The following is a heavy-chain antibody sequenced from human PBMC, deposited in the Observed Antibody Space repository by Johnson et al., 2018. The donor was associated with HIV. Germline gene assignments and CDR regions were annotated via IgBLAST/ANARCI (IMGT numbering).Heavy chain of an antibody. V-gene: IGHV3-30*02. CDR3: APAGPDAFDI. D-gene: IGHD6-13*01. J-gene: IGHJ3*02. CDR1: GFSFSNYG. Sequence: QVQLVESGGRLVQPGGSLRLSCAASGFSFSNYGINWVRQAPGKGLHWVAFIRYDGTSKYYADSVKGRFTISRDNAKNSLYLQMNSLRAEDTAVYYCAPAGPDAFDIWGQGTMVTVSS. CDR2: IRYDGTSK.